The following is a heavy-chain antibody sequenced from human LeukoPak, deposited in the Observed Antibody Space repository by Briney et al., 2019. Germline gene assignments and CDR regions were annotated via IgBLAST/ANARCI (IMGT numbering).Heavy chain of an antibody. CDR1: GFTFSSYG. V-gene: IGHV3-30*18. Sequence: PGGSLRLSCAASGFTFSSYGMHWVRQAPGKGLEWVAVISYDGSNKYYADSVKGRFTISRDNSKNTLYLQMNSLRAEDTAVYYCAKDQAVAAADAFDIWGQGTMVTVSS. D-gene: IGHD6-19*01. CDR2: ISYDGSNK. CDR3: AKDQAVAAADAFDI. J-gene: IGHJ3*02.